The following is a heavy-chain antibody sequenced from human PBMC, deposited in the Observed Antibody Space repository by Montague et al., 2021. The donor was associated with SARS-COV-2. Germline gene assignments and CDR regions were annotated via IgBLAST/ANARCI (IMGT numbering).Heavy chain of an antibody. D-gene: IGHD1-26*01. V-gene: IGHV4-31*03. CDR2: IYYSGSS. J-gene: IGHJ4*02. Sequence: TLSLTCSVSGGSISSANYYWSWIRQPPGKGLEFIGYIYYSGSSFYNPSLKSRLTISVDTSKNRFSLRLSSVTAADTAIYFCASQRGSYYNYFDLWGQGTLVTVSS. CDR3: ASQRGSYYNYFDL. CDR1: GGSISSANYY.